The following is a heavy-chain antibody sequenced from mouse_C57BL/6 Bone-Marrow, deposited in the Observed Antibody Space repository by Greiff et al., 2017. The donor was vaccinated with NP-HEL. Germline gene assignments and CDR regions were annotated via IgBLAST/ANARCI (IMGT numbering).Heavy chain of an antibody. CDR2: IYPSDSET. CDR3: ARSPTGGGGY. J-gene: IGHJ2*01. D-gene: IGHD4-1*02. Sequence: QVQLQQPGAELVRPGSSVKLSCKASGYTFTSYWMDWVKQRPGQGLEWIGNIYPSDSETHYNQKFKDKATLTVDKSSSTAYMQLSSLTSEDSAVYYCARSPTGGGGYWGQGTTLTVSS. V-gene: IGHV1-61*01. CDR1: GYTFTSYW.